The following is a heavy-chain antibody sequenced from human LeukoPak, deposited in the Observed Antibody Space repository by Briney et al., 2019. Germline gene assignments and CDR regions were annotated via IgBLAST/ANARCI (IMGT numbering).Heavy chain of an antibody. J-gene: IGHJ4*02. Sequence: GESLKISCKGSGYSFTSYWIGWVRQMPGKGLGWMGIIYPGDSDTRYSPSFQGQVTISADKSISTAYLQWSSLKASDTAMYYCARAMSGYSYGFPFDYWGQGTLVTVSS. D-gene: IGHD5-18*01. CDR1: GYSFTSYW. CDR2: IYPGDSDT. CDR3: ARAMSGYSYGFPFDY. V-gene: IGHV5-51*01.